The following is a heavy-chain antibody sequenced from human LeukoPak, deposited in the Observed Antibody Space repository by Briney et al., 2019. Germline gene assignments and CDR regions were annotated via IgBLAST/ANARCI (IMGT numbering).Heavy chain of an antibody. J-gene: IGHJ5*02. Sequence: GGSLRLSCAASGFTFSSYAMSWVRQAPGKGLEWVAVISYDGSNKYYADSVKGRFTISRDNSKNTLYLQMNSLRAEDTAVYYCAKDFLFDPWGQGTLVTVSS. V-gene: IGHV3-30-3*01. CDR1: GFTFSSYA. CDR3: AKDFLFDP. CDR2: ISYDGSNK.